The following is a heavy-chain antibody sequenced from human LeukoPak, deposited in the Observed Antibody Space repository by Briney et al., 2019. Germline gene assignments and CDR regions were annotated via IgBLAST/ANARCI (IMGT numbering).Heavy chain of an antibody. D-gene: IGHD5-12*01. CDR2: ISSSSSYI. CDR3: ARGTTTRKSFDY. V-gene: IGHV3-21*01. J-gene: IGHJ4*02. Sequence: GGSLRLSCAASGFTFSSYSMNWVRQAPGKGLEWVSSISSSSSYIYYADSVKGRFTISRDNSKNTLYLQMNSLRAEDTAVYYCARGTTTRKSFDYWGQGTLVTVSS. CDR1: GFTFSSYS.